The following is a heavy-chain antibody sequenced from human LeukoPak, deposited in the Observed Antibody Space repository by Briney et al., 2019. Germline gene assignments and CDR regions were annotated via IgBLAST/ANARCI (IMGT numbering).Heavy chain of an antibody. CDR3: AKGGRGNGEVY. D-gene: IGHD2-8*01. J-gene: IGHJ4*02. V-gene: IGHV3-7*01. CDR2: IKQDGSEK. CDR1: GFTFSSYW. Sequence: GGSLRLSCAVSGFTFSSYWMNWVRQAPGKGLEWVANIKQDGSEKNYVDSVKGRFTISRDNAKSSLFLQLNDLRAEDTAVYYCAKGGRGNGEVYWGQGTLVTVSS.